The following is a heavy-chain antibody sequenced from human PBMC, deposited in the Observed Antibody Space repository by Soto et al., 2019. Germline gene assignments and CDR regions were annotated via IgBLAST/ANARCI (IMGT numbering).Heavy chain of an antibody. CDR2: IKTGGSEK. CDR3: ATSTGRGGDEC. Sequence: EVQLVESGGGLVQPGGSLRLSCAASGFTFSDNWMSWVRQAPGKGLECVANIKTGGSEKYYVDSVKGRFTISRYNAKNSLYLQLNSLRAEETVGYFCATSTGRGGDECWGQGKGVAVSS. D-gene: IGHD3-10*01. V-gene: IGHV3-7*02. CDR1: GFTFSDNW. J-gene: IGHJ4*02.